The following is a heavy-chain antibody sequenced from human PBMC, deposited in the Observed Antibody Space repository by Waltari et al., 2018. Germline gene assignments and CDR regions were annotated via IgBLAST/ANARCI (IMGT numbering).Heavy chain of an antibody. D-gene: IGHD2-8*02. CDR1: GGSFSNYY. CDR3: ARDSGLVGAQYNYVYYGLDV. V-gene: IGHV4-59*01. Sequence: VALQESGPGLVKPSETLSLICSVSGGSFSNYYWNLIRQSPGKGLEWIGHCSDSGPYYNPSLKSRVAISLDTSKRQFSLRLSSVTAADTAVYYCARDSGLVGAQYNYVYYGLDVWGPGTTVTVSS. J-gene: IGHJ6*02. CDR2: CSDSGP.